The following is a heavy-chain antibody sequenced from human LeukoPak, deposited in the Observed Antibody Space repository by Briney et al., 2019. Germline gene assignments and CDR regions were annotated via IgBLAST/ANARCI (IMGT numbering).Heavy chain of an antibody. CDR1: GDSVSSKTVA. J-gene: IGHJ4*02. CDR3: ARDPRYAAGIFFDY. CDR2: TAYRSRWFT. D-gene: IGHD2-2*01. V-gene: IGHV6-1*01. Sequence: SQTLSLTCAISGDSVSSKTVAWNWIRQSPSRGLEWLGKTAYRSRWFTDYAVPVKGRITINPDTSKNQLPLELNSVTPEDTAVYYCARDPRYAAGIFFDYWGQGILVTVSS.